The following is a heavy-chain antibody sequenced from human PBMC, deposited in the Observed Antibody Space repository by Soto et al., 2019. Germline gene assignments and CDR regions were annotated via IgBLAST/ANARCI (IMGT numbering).Heavy chain of an antibody. V-gene: IGHV4-30-4*01. Sequence: QVQLQESGPGLVKPSQTLSLSCTLSGDSISSGNYYWGWIRHSPGKGLEWIAYINYSGSTYWNQSIRGRITMSVDTWKNQFSLKLRSVTAADTAVYYCARVPQGSGTYFNYYYVMDVWGKGTTVTVSS. CDR2: INYSGST. CDR1: GDSISSGNYY. D-gene: IGHD3-10*01. CDR3: ARVPQGSGTYFNYYYVMDV. J-gene: IGHJ6*04.